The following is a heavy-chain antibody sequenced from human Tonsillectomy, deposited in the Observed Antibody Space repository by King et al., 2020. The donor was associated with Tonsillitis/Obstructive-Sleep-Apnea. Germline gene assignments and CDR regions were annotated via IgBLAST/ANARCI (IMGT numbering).Heavy chain of an antibody. J-gene: IGHJ4*02. D-gene: IGHD1-26*01. V-gene: IGHV3-30*18. Sequence: VPLVASGGVVVPPGRSLRLSCAASGFPFRRSGLHWVRPAPGTGLAWVAVISSDGRNPSYAASVKGRFTLSRDNSTHTLYLQMNSLRAEDTAVYYCAKDLTGATVNPVLNWGQGTLVTGSA. CDR1: GFPFRRSG. CDR3: AKDLTGATVNPVLN. CDR2: ISSDGRNP.